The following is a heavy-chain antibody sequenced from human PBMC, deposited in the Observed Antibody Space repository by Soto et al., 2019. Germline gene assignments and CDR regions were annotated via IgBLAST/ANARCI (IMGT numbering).Heavy chain of an antibody. D-gene: IGHD4-4*01. CDR3: AKETVHFAMDA. CDR1: GFTFGSYG. V-gene: IGHV3-30*18. J-gene: IGHJ6*02. CDR2: IAHDGSNK. Sequence: QLVESGGGVVQPGRPLRLSCAASGFTFGSYGMLWVRQAPGKGLEWVALIAHDGSNKYYAGSVKGRFTVSRDNSKNTLYLEMNTLRLEDTAVYYCAKETVHFAMDAWGQGTTVMVAS.